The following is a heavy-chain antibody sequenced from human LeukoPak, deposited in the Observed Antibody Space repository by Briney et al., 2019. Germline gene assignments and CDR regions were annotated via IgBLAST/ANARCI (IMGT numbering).Heavy chain of an antibody. CDR3: ARGEAAAGTYYYYYMDV. CDR1: GGSISSGSYY. V-gene: IGHV4-61*02. CDR2: IYTSGST. J-gene: IGHJ6*03. D-gene: IGHD6-13*01. Sequence: KASETLSLTCTVSGGSISSGSYYGSWIRQPAGKGLEWIGRIYTSGSTNYNPSLKSRVTISVDTSKNQFSLKLSSVTAADTAVYYCARGEAAAGTYYYYYMDVWGKGTTVTVSS.